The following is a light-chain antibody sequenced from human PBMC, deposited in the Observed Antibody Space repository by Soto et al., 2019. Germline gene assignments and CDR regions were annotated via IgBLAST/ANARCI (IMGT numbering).Light chain of an antibody. CDR2: AAS. J-gene: IGKJ4*01. V-gene: IGKV1-9*01. Sequence: IQLTQSPSSLSASVGDRVTITCRASQDIAIYLAWYQQKPGEAPKLLIYAASTLYGGVPSRFSGSGSGTDFDLTSTSLQAEDFATYYCQQLRMYPSTFGGGTKVDIK. CDR3: QQLRMYPST. CDR1: QDIAIY.